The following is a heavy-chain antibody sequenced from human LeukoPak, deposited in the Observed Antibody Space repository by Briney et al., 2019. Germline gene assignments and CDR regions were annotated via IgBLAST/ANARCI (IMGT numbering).Heavy chain of an antibody. Sequence: PGGSLRLSCAASGFTFSSYWMSWVRQAPGKGLEWVANIKQDGSEKYYVDSVKGRFTISRDNAKNSLYLQMNSLRAEDTAVYYCARVIVRGYSYNWDYWGQGTLVTVSS. V-gene: IGHV3-7*01. CDR2: IKQDGSEK. J-gene: IGHJ4*02. D-gene: IGHD5-18*01. CDR3: ARVIVRGYSYNWDY. CDR1: GFTFSSYW.